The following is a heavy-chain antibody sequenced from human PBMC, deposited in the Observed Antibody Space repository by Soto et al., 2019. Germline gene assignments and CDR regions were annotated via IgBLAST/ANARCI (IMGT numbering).Heavy chain of an antibody. CDR2: ISYDGSNK. J-gene: IGHJ5*02. Sequence: QVQLVESGGGVVQPGRSLRLSCAASGFTFSSYGMHWVRQAPGKGLEWVAVISYDGSNKYYADSVKGRFTISRDNSKNTLYLQMNSLRAEDTAVYYCAKLIWFGDQGDPEPNWFDPWGQGTLVTVSS. CDR3: AKLIWFGDQGDPEPNWFDP. V-gene: IGHV3-30*18. D-gene: IGHD3-10*01. CDR1: GFTFSSYG.